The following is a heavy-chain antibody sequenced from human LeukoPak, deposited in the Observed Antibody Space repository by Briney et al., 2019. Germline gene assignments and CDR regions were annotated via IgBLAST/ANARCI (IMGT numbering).Heavy chain of an antibody. CDR3: ARGGGDYGDRLCYYGMDV. Sequence: GRSLRLSCAASGFTFSSYGMHWVRQAPGKGLEWVAVIWYDGSNKYYADSVKGRFTISRDNSKNTLCLQMNSLRAEDTAVYYCARGGGDYGDRLCYYGMDVWGQGTTVTVSS. J-gene: IGHJ6*02. D-gene: IGHD4-17*01. CDR1: GFTFSSYG. V-gene: IGHV3-33*01. CDR2: IWYDGSNK.